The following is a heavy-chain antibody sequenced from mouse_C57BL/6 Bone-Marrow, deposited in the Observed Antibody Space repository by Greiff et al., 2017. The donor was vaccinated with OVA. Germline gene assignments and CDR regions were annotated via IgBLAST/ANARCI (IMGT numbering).Heavy chain of an antibody. D-gene: IGHD3-2*02. CDR2: INPNYGTT. CDR3: ARGRGQLSPAWFAY. V-gene: IGHV1-39*01. CDR1: GYSFTDYN. J-gene: IGHJ3*01. Sequence: EVKLQESGPELVKPGASVKISCKASGYSFTDYNMNWVKQSNGKSLEWIGVINPNYGTTSYNQKFKGKATLTVDQSSSTAYMQLNSLTSEDSAVYYCARGRGQLSPAWFAYWGQGTLVTVSA.